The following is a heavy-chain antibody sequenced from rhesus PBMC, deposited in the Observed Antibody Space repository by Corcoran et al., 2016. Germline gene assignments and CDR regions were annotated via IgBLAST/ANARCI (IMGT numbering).Heavy chain of an antibody. V-gene: IGHV4-80*01. Sequence: QVQLQESGPGLVKPSETLSLTCTVSGASISSYWWSWIREPPGKGLEWIGEIKGNSGTTHSNPSLKSRVTISTDTSKHQFSLKLSSVTAADTAVYYCAIGSIFVDVWGRGVLVTVSS. D-gene: IGHD3-3*01. J-gene: IGHJ5-2*02. CDR1: GASISSYW. CDR3: AIGSIFVDV. CDR2: IKGNSGTT.